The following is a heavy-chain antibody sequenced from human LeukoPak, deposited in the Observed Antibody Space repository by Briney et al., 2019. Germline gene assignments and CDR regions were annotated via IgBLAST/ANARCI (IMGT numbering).Heavy chain of an antibody. D-gene: IGHD5-24*01. V-gene: IGHV1-69*05. CDR2: IVPMFGIA. Sequence: SVKVSCKASGGTFITYGINWVRQAPGQGLEWMGGIVPMFGIANYEQKFEGRVSITTDESSTTAYMELSSLRSEDTAFYYCATTSVRDGFNYFDYWGQGTLVPVSS. CDR3: ATTSVRDGFNYFDY. CDR1: GGTFITYG. J-gene: IGHJ4*02.